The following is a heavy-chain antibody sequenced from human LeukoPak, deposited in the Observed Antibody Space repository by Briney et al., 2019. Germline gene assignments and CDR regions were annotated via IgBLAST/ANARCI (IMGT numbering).Heavy chain of an antibody. CDR2: MNPNSGNT. CDR3: ARGNNWNDEAIDAFDI. CDR1: GYTFTSYD. Sequence: ASVKVSCKASGYTFTSYDINWVRQATGQGLEWMGWMNPNSGNTGYAQKFQGRVTITRNTSISTAYTELSSLRSEDTAVYYCARGNNWNDEAIDAFDIWGQGTMVTVSS. V-gene: IGHV1-8*03. J-gene: IGHJ3*02. D-gene: IGHD1-1*01.